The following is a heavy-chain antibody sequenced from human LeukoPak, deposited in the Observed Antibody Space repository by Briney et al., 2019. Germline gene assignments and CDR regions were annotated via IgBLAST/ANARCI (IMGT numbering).Heavy chain of an antibody. CDR2: INPNSGGT. J-gene: IGHJ4*02. V-gene: IGHV1-2*02. Sequence: ASVKVSCKASGYTFTGYYMHWVRQAPGQGLEWMGWINPNSGGTNHAQKFQGRVTMTRDTSISTAYMELSRLRSDDTAVYYCARVGRYYDSSGNFDYWGQGTLVTVSS. D-gene: IGHD3-22*01. CDR3: ARVGRYYDSSGNFDY. CDR1: GYTFTGYY.